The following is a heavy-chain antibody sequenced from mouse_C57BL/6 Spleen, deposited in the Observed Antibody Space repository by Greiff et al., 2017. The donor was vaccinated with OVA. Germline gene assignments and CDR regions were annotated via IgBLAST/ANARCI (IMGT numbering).Heavy chain of an antibody. J-gene: IGHJ1*03. V-gene: IGHV1-77*01. CDR3: GGSNYWYFDV. Sequence: VQLQQPGAELVKPGASAKISCKASGYTFTDYYINWVKQRPGQGLEWIGKIGPGSGSTYYNEKLKGKATLTADKSSSTAYMQLSSLASEDSAVYFCGGSNYWYFDVWGTGTTVTVSS. CDR2: IGPGSGST. CDR1: GYTFTDYY. D-gene: IGHD1-1*01.